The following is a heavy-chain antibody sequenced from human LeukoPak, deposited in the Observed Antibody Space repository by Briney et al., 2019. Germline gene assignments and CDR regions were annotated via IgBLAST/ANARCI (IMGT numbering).Heavy chain of an antibody. V-gene: IGHV3-11*04. J-gene: IGHJ6*02. CDR3: AKAKTPCGGDCYYYYGMDV. D-gene: IGHD2-21*02. CDR2: ISSRGDSL. Sequence: PGGSLRLSCAASGFTFGDYYMTWIRQAPGKGLEWLSFISSRGDSLYYADSVRGRFTISRDNANNSLFLQMNSLRAEDTAVYYCAKAKTPCGGDCYYYYGMDVWGQGTTVTVSS. CDR1: GFTFGDYY.